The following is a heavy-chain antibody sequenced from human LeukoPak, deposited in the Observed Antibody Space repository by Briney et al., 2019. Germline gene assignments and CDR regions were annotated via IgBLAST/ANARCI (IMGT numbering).Heavy chain of an antibody. Sequence: SVKVSCKASGGTFSSYTISLVRQAPGRGLEWMGRIIPILGIANYAQKFQGRVTITADKSTSTAYMELSSLRSEDTAVYYCARSIAAAGQYSWFDPWGQGTMVTVS. CDR3: ARSIAAAGQYSWFDP. D-gene: IGHD6-13*01. V-gene: IGHV1-69*02. CDR2: IIPILGIA. J-gene: IGHJ5*02. CDR1: GGTFSSYT.